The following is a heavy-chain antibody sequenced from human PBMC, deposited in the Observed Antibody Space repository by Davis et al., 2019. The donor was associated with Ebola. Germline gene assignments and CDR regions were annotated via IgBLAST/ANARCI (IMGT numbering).Heavy chain of an antibody. V-gene: IGHV1-3*01. D-gene: IGHD6-19*01. J-gene: IGHJ6*02. CDR3: ARGSSGWPARYYYYGMDV. Sequence: ASVKVSCKASGYTFTSYAMHWVRQAPGQRLEWMGWINAGNGNTKYSQKFQGRVTITRDTSASTAYMELSSLRSEDTAVYYCARGSSGWPARYYYYGMDVWGQGTTVTVSS. CDR1: GYTFTSYA. CDR2: INAGNGNT.